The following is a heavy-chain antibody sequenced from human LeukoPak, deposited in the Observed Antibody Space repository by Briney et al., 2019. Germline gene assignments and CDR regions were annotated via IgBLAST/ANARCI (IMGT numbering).Heavy chain of an antibody. CDR3: ARGVNSGYFDY. Sequence: PSETLSLTCAVYGGSFSGYYWSWIRQPPGKGLEWIGEINHSGRTNYNPSLKSRVTISVDTSKNQFSLKLTSVTAADTAVYYCARGVNSGYFDYCGQGTLVTVSS. CDR2: INHSGRT. D-gene: IGHD1-26*01. J-gene: IGHJ4*02. CDR1: GGSFSGYY. V-gene: IGHV4-34*01.